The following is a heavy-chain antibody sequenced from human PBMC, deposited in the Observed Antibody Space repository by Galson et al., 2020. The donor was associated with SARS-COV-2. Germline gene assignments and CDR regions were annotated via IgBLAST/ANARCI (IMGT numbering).Heavy chain of an antibody. Sequence: SETLSLTCTVSGDSITSGSYYWTWIRQHPGKGLEWIGYIYKSENTDYNPSLKSRVTISGDTSKNQFSLKLSSVTAADTAVYYCARDRRSTDGHNYYCDTWGQGTLVTVSS. J-gene: IGHJ4*02. CDR2: IYKSENT. V-gene: IGHV4-31*03. CDR3: ARDRRSTDGHNYYCDT. CDR1: GDSITSGSYY. D-gene: IGHD2-2*01.